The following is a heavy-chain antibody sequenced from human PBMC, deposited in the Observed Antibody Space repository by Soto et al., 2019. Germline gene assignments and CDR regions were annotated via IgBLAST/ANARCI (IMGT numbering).Heavy chain of an antibody. J-gene: IGHJ4*02. V-gene: IGHV1-46*04. CDR2: INPRDGYT. CDR3: ARGGRDAYYRY. Sequence: QVQLVQSGAEVKEPGASVKVSCKASGYTFTNYXMHWVRQAPGQGLDWMGIINPRDGYTTYTQKLQGRITVTRDTSTSTVYMELSSLKSDDTAVYYCARGGRDAYYRYWGQGTLVTVSS. D-gene: IGHD1-26*01. CDR1: GYTFTNYX.